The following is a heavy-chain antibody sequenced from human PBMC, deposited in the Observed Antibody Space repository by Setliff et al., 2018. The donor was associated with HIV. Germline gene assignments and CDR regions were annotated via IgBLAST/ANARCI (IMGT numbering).Heavy chain of an antibody. J-gene: IGHJ5*02. CDR3: ALPYCSGGNCWSSASLPPAGWFDP. Sequence: ASVKVSCKASGGTFSSYVISWVRQAPGQGPEWMGGIIPMYGVTNYAQKFQGRVTITTDESTSTAYMGLSSLRSEDTAVYYCALPYCSGGNCWSSASLPPAGWFDPWGQGTLVTVSS. CDR2: IIPMYGVT. V-gene: IGHV1-69*05. D-gene: IGHD2-15*01. CDR1: GGTFSSYV.